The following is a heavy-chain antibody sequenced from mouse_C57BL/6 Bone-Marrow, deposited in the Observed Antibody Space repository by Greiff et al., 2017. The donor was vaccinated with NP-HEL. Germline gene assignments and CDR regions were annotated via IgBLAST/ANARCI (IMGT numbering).Heavy chain of an antibody. V-gene: IGHV1-55*01. D-gene: IGHD2-1*01. CDR2: IYPGSGST. Sequence: QVQLKQPGAELVKPGASVKMSCKASGYTFTSYWITWVKQRPGQGLEWIGDIYPGSGSTNYNERFKSKATLTVDTSSSTAYMQLSSLTAEDSAVYYCARRGALLDYWGQGTTLTVSS. J-gene: IGHJ2*01. CDR1: GYTFTSYW. CDR3: ARRGALLDY.